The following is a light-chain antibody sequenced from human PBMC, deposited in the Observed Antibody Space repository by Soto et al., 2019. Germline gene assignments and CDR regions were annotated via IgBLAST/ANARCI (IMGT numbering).Light chain of an antibody. Sequence: QSVLTQPPSVSGAPGQRVTISCTGSSSNIGAGYDVQWYQQLPGTAPQLLIYGNNNRPSGVPDRFSGSKSGTSASLAITGLQAEDEADYYCQSYDSSLSVVVFGGGTQLTVL. CDR3: QSYDSSLSVVV. CDR2: GNN. CDR1: SSNIGAGYD. V-gene: IGLV1-40*01. J-gene: IGLJ2*01.